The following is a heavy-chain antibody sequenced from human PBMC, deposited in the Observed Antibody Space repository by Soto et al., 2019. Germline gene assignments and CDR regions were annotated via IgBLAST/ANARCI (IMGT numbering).Heavy chain of an antibody. CDR3: ARIVSYYDSSGYSSAPDY. Sequence: SGPTLVNPTQTLTLTCTFSGFSLSTSGMCVSWIRQPPGEALEWLALIDWDDDKYYSTSLKTRLTISKDTSKNQVVLTMTNMDPVDTATYYCARIVSYYDSSGYSSAPDYWGQGTLVTVSS. CDR1: GFSLSTSGMC. V-gene: IGHV2-70*01. D-gene: IGHD3-22*01. CDR2: IDWDDDK. J-gene: IGHJ4*02.